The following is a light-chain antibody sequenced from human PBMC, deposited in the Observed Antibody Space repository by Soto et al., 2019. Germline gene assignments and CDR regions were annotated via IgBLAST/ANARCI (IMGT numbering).Light chain of an antibody. CDR1: SSDIGAYNF. V-gene: IGLV2-14*03. J-gene: IGLJ2*01. Sequence: QSALTQPASVSGSPGQSITISCTGTSSDIGAYNFVSWYQQHPGKAPKLMLYDVNIRPSGVSNRFSGSKSGNTASLTISGIQAEDEADYYCTSWTTSTTMIFGGGTKGTVL. CDR2: DVN. CDR3: TSWTTSTTMI.